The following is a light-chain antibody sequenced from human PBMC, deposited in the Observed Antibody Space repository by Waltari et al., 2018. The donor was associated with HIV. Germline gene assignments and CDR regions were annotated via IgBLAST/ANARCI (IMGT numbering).Light chain of an antibody. CDR2: DVT. CDR1: NADVGAYNY. V-gene: IGLV2-11*01. Sequence: QSVLTQPRSLSGSPRQSVTISCTGTNADVGAYNYVSWYQQHPGKAPKLIIYDVTKRPSGVPDRFSGSKSGNTASLTISGLQAEDEADYSCCSYAGSPWMFGGGTRLTVL. J-gene: IGLJ3*02. CDR3: CSYAGSPWM.